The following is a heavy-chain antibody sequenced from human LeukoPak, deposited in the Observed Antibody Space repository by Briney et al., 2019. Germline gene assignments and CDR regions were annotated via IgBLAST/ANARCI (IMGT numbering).Heavy chain of an antibody. Sequence: GGSLRLSCAASGLTFSSYAISWVRQAPGKGLEWVSAIRGSGGSTYYADSVKGRFTISRDNAKNSLYLQMNSLRAEDTAVYYCARDPEGWETLYYYMDVWGKGTTVTVSS. CDR2: IRGSGGST. D-gene: IGHD1-26*01. J-gene: IGHJ6*03. CDR3: ARDPEGWETLYYYMDV. V-gene: IGHV3-23*01. CDR1: GLTFSSYA.